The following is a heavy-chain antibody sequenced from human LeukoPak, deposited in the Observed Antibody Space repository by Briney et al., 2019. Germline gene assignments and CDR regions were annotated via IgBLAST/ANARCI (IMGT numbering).Heavy chain of an antibody. V-gene: IGHV3-48*02. CDR1: GFTFSSYS. J-gene: IGHJ4*02. CDR3: ARMDRGAYNSPYYFGY. CDR2: ISGSGTTI. D-gene: IGHD5-24*01. Sequence: GGSLILSCAASGFTFSSYSMNWVRHTPGKGLQWVSYISGSGTTIYYADSVKGRFTISRDNVKNSLYLQMDSLRDEDTAIYYCARMDRGAYNSPYYFGYWGQGTLVTVSS.